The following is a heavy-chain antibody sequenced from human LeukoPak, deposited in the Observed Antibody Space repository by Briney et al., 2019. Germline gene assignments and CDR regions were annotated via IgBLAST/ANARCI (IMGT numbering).Heavy chain of an antibody. CDR1: GGSISSYY. V-gene: IGHV4-39*02. J-gene: IGHJ4*02. CDR3: ATSDYSNYYFDY. D-gene: IGHD4-11*01. CDR2: IYYTGST. Sequence: PSETLSLTCTVSGGSISSYYWSWIRQPPGKGLEWIGSIYYTGSTYFKSSLKSRVTISTDTSKNHFSLTLSSVTAADTAVYYCATSDYSNYYFDYWGQGTLVTVSS.